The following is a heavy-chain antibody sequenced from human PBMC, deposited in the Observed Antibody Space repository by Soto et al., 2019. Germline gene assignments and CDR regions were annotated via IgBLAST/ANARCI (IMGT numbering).Heavy chain of an antibody. CDR1: GFTFSSYA. CDR2: ISYDGSNK. D-gene: IGHD3-3*01. V-gene: IGHV3-30-3*01. J-gene: IGHJ6*02. CDR3: SRSGQVLRLLRMDV. Sequence: QVQLVESGGGVVQPGGSLRLSCAASGFTFSSYAMHWVRQAPGKGLEWVAVISYDGSNKYYADSVKGRFTISRDNSKNKLYLQMNSLRAEDTAVYYCSRSGQVLRLLRMDVWGQGTTGTVFS.